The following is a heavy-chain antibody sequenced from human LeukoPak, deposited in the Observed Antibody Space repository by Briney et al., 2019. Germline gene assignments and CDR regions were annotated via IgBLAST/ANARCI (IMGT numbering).Heavy chain of an antibody. CDR3: ARDPYSCYYDSSGFDY. CDR1: GFTFSGYS. J-gene: IGHJ4*02. V-gene: IGHV3-48*01. D-gene: IGHD3-22*01. CDR2: ISSRGTTI. Sequence: GRSLRLSCAASGFTFSGYSMNWVRQAPGKGLEWVSYISSRGTTIYYADSVKGRFTISRDNAKKSLHLQMNSLRAEDTAVYYCARDPYSCYYDSSGFDYWGQGTLVTVSS.